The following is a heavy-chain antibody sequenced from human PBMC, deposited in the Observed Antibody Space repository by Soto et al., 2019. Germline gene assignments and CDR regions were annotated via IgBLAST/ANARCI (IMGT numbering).Heavy chain of an antibody. CDR2: ISAYNGNT. D-gene: IGHD3-3*01. CDR1: GYTFTSYG. J-gene: IGHJ4*02. Sequence: QVQLVQSGAEVKKPGASVKVSCKASGYTFTSYGISWVRQAPGQGLEWMGWISAYNGNTNYAQKLQGRVTMTTDTSQSTAYMELRSLRSDDTAVYYCARSPPYYDFWSGYYSHFDYWGQGTLVTVSS. CDR3: ARSPPYYDFWSGYYSHFDY. V-gene: IGHV1-18*01.